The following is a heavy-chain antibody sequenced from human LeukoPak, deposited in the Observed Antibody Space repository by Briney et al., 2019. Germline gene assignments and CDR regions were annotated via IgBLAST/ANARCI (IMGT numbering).Heavy chain of an antibody. CDR2: ISYDGRNK. D-gene: IGHD2-2*01. CDR1: GFTFSSYA. CDR3: AKGPLRGTAAAIDY. V-gene: IGHV3-30*18. Sequence: GGSLRLSCAASGFTFSSYAMSWVRQAPGKGLXXXXVISYDGRNKHYPDXXKGRFTISRDISTDTLWLQMDSLRTGDTAVYYCAKGPLRGTAAAIDYWGQGTLVTVSS. J-gene: IGHJ4*02.